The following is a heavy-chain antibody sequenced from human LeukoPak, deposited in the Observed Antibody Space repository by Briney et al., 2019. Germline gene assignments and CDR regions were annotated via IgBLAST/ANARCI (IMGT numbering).Heavy chain of an antibody. V-gene: IGHV3-30-3*01. Sequence: HTGRSLRLSCAASGFTFSSYAMHWVRQAPGKGLEWVAVISYDGSNKYYADSVKGRFTISRDNSKNTLYLQMNSLRAEDTAVYYCARDGYYYGSGSYYKDYWGQGTLVTVSS. CDR1: GFTFSSYA. D-gene: IGHD3-10*01. CDR3: ARDGYYYGSGSYYKDY. J-gene: IGHJ4*02. CDR2: ISYDGSNK.